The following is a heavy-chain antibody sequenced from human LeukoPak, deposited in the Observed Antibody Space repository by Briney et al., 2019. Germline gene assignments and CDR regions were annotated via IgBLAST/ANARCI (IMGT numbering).Heavy chain of an antibody. V-gene: IGHV3-30*02. CDR2: IRYDGSNK. D-gene: IGHD2-8*01. CDR3: AKALIMVYAIPLPDY. J-gene: IGHJ4*02. CDR1: GFTVSSNY. Sequence: PGGSLRLSCAASGFTVSSNYMSWVRQAPGKGLEWVAFIRYDGSNKYYADSVKGRFTISRDNSKNTLYLQMNSLRAEDTAVYYCAKALIMVYAIPLPDYWGQGTLVTVSS.